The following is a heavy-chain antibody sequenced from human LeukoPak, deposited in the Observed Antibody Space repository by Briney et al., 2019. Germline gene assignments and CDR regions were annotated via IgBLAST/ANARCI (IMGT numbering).Heavy chain of an antibody. V-gene: IGHV4-34*01. CDR3: ARTETYYYDSSGYYIFDY. Sequence: SETLSLTCAVYGGSFSGYYWSWIRQPPGKGLEWIGEINHSGSTNYKPSLKSRVTISVDTSKKQFSLKLSSLTAADTAVYSCARTETYYYDSSGYYIFDYWGQGTLVTVSS. D-gene: IGHD3-22*01. CDR1: GGSFSGYY. J-gene: IGHJ4*02. CDR2: INHSGST.